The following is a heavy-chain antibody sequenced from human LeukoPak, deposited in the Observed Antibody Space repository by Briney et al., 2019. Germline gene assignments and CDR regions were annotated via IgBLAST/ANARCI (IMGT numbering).Heavy chain of an antibody. J-gene: IGHJ4*02. D-gene: IGHD4-17*01. CDR3: AKRLRVYYFDY. CDR2: ISKDASIT. Sequence: PGRSLRLSCAASGFTFSIFSMHWVRQAPGKGLEWVAIISKDASITYYADSVKGRFTISRDNSMDTLYLQMNSLRAEDTAVYYCAKRLRVYYFDYWGQGTLVTVSS. V-gene: IGHV3-30-3*02. CDR1: GFTFSIFS.